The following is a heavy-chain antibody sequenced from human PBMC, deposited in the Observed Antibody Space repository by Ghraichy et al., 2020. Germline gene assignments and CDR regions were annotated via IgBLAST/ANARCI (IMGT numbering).Heavy chain of an antibody. CDR3: TRTGYYGSGGADY. D-gene: IGHD3-10*01. CDR1: GFALSNYW. Sequence: GGSLRLSCAASGFALSNYWMLWVRQAPRKGLVWVSRINSDGSSTSYADSVKGRFTISRDNARNTLYLQMNSLRAEDTAVYYCTRTGYYGSGGADYWGQGTLVTVSS. CDR2: INSDGSST. J-gene: IGHJ4*02. V-gene: IGHV3-74*01.